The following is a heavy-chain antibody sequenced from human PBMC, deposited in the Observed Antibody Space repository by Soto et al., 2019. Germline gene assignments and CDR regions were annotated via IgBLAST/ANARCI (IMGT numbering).Heavy chain of an antibody. V-gene: IGHV5-10-1*01. CDR3: ARRYCSTSSCTRNYYAMDV. J-gene: IGHJ6*02. CDR2: IDPGDSYT. Sequence: VESLKISCKGSGYSFTSYWISWVRQMPRKGLEWMGRIDPGDSYTNYSPSFQGHVTISVDKSISTAYLQWSSLKASDTAMYYCARRYCSTSSCTRNYYAMDVSGQGTTVTVSS. D-gene: IGHD2-2*01. CDR1: GYSFTSYW.